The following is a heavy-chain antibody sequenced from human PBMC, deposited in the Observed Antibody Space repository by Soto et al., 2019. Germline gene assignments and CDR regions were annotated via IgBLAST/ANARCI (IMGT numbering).Heavy chain of an antibody. CDR1: GFTFTNAW. CDR3: TTARGTYGAEYFQH. D-gene: IGHD4-17*01. CDR2: IKSKTDGGTT. J-gene: IGHJ1*01. Sequence: LRLSCAASGFTFTNAWMSWVRQAPGKGLEWVGRIKSKTDGGTTDYAAPVKGRFTISRDNSKNTLYLQMNSLKTEDTAVYYCTTARGTYGAEYFQHWGQGTLVTVSS. V-gene: IGHV3-15*01.